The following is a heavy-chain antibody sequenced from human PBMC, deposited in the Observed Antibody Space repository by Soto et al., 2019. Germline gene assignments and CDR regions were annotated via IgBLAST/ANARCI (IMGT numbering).Heavy chain of an antibody. CDR2: ISYDGSNK. J-gene: IGHJ4*02. D-gene: IGHD3-9*01. CDR1: GFTFSSYG. Sequence: QVQLVESGGGVVQPGRSLRLSCAASGFTFSSYGMHWVRQAPGKGLEWVAVISYDGSNKYYADSVKGRFTISRDNSKNTLYLQMNSLRAEDTAVYYCAKTRPELRYFDWLPDYWGQGTLVTVSS. V-gene: IGHV3-30*18. CDR3: AKTRPELRYFDWLPDY.